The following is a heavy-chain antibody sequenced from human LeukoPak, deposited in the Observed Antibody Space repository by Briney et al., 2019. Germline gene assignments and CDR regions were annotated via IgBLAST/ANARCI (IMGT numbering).Heavy chain of an antibody. CDR2: ISGSGGST. CDR3: AKDYDLNSGSCFGYSDY. D-gene: IGHD1-26*01. Sequence: PGGSLRLSCAASGFTFSSYAMSWVRQAPGKGLEWVSAISGSGGSTYYADSVKGRFTISRDNSKNTLYLQMNSLRAEDTAVYYCAKDYDLNSGSCFGYSDYWGQGTLVTVSS. V-gene: IGHV3-23*01. J-gene: IGHJ4*02. CDR1: GFTFSSYA.